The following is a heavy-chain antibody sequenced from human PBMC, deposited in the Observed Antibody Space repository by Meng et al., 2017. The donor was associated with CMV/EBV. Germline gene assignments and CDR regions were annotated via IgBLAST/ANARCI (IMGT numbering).Heavy chain of an antibody. Sequence: GGSLRLSCAASGFTFSSYGMHWVRQAPGKGLEWVAFIRYDGSNKYYADSVKGRFTISRDNSKSTLYLQMNSLRAEDTAVYYCALGGAGTNIYYYGMDVWGQGTTVTVSS. D-gene: IGHD1-7*01. CDR1: GFTFSSYG. J-gene: IGHJ6*02. V-gene: IGHV3-30*02. CDR2: IRYDGSNK. CDR3: ALGGAGTNIYYYGMDV.